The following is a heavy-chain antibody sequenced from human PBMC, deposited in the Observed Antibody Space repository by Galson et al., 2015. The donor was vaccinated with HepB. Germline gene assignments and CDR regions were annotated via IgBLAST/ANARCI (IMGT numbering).Heavy chain of an antibody. CDR3: AAEGGRRVGRNMSTFGGVVLY. J-gene: IGHJ4*02. Sequence: SLRLSCAASGFSFHNAWMSWVRQAPGKGLEWVGRIKIRTDGMTTDYAAAVKGRFTISRDDSTNTLYLHMNSLKIEDAAVYFCAAEGGRRVGRNMSTFGGVVLYWGRETLVTVSS. V-gene: IGHV3-15*05. D-gene: IGHD3-16*01. CDR2: IKIRTDGMTT. CDR1: GFSFHNAW.